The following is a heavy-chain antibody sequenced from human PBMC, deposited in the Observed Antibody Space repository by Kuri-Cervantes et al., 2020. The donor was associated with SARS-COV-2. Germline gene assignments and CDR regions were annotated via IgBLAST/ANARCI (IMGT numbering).Heavy chain of an antibody. J-gene: IGHJ4*02. CDR1: GGTFSSYA. V-gene: IGHV1-69*13. D-gene: IGHD3/OR15-3a*01. Sequence: SVKVSCKASGGTFSSYAISWVRQAPGQGLEWMGGIIPIFGTANYAQGFQGRITITADESTNTAFMELRSLRSEDTAVYYCARGWDWGTLYFDYWGQGTLVTVSS. CDR3: ARGWDWGTLYFDY. CDR2: IIPIFGTA.